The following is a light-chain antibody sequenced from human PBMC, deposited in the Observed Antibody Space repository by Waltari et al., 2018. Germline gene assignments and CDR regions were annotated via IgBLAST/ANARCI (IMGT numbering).Light chain of an antibody. V-gene: IGLV2-11*01. Sequence: QSALTQPRSVPGSPGQSVTISCTGTSSDVGGYNYVSWYQQLPGKAPKLIIYEINTRPSGVPDRFSGSKSGNTASLTISGLQAEDETDYYCCSYAGSYTFGVFGGGTKVTVL. J-gene: IGLJ2*01. CDR1: SSDVGGYNY. CDR3: CSYAGSYTFGV. CDR2: EIN.